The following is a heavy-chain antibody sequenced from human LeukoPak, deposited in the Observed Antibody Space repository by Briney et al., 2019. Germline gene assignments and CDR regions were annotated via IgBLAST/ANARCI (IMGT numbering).Heavy chain of an antibody. D-gene: IGHD6-19*01. CDR3: ARGRRAGGGWPFFDS. CDR2: IYDSGSI. Sequence: KPSETLSLTCTVSGGSISSFYWNWIRQPPGKGLEWIGYIYDSGSIIYNPSLKSRVTISLDTSKNQFSVRLSSMTAADTAVYYCARGRRAGGGWPFFDSWGQGTLVSVSS. V-gene: IGHV4-59*08. CDR1: GGSISSFY. J-gene: IGHJ4*02.